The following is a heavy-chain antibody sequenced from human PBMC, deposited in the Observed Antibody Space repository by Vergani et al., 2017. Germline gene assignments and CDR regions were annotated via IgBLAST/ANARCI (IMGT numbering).Heavy chain of an antibody. V-gene: IGHV4-34*01. CDR1: GGSFSGYY. J-gene: IGHJ6*03. D-gene: IGHD5-18*01. CDR3: PRGDKDTAMVKDYYYYMDV. Sequence: QVQLQQWGAGLLKPSETLSLTCAVYGGSFSGYYWSWIRQPPGKGLEWFGEINHSGSTNYNPSLKSRVTISVDTSKNQFSLKLSSVTAADTAVYYCPRGDKDTAMVKDYYYYMDVWGKGTTVTVSS. CDR2: INHSGST.